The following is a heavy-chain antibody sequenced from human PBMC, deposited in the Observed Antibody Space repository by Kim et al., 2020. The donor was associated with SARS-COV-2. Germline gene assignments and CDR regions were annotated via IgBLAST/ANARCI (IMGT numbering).Heavy chain of an antibody. Sequence: AQTLQGRVTMTTDTSKSTAYMELRSLRSNDTAEYYCARSYYYGSGYYFDYWGQGTLVTVSS. J-gene: IGHJ4*02. CDR3: ARSYYYGSGYYFDY. V-gene: IGHV1-18*01. D-gene: IGHD3-10*01.